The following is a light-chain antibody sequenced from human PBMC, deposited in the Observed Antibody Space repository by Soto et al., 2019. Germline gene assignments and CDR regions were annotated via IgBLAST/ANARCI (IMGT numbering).Light chain of an antibody. Sequence: QSVLTQPPSVSGAPGQRVTISCTGRSSNIGAGYDVRWYQQLPGTAPKLLIYANNYRPSGVPDRFSGSKSGTSASLAITGLQAEDEADYYCQSYDTSLSGYVFGTGTKVTLL. CDR1: SSNIGAGYD. CDR3: QSYDTSLSGYV. J-gene: IGLJ1*01. V-gene: IGLV1-40*01. CDR2: ANN.